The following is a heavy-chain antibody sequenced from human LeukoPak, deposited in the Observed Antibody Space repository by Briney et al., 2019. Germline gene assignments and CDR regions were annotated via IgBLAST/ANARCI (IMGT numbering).Heavy chain of an antibody. V-gene: IGHV4-59*12. CDR1: GGSISSYY. D-gene: IGHD2-15*01. CDR3: ARDHVVPQN. Sequence: SETLSLTCTVSGGSISSYYWSWIRQPPGKGLEWIGYIYYSGSTYYNPSLKSRVTISVDTSKNQFSLKLSSVTAADTAVYYCARDHVVPQNWGQGTLVTVSS. J-gene: IGHJ4*02. CDR2: IYYSGST.